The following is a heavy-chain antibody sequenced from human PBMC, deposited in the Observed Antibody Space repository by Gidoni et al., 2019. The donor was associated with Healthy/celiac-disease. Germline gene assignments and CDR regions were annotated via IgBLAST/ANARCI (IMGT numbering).Heavy chain of an antibody. CDR1: GGSFSGYY. D-gene: IGHD4-17*01. V-gene: IGHV4-34*01. CDR2: INHSGST. J-gene: IGHJ4*02. Sequence: QVQLQQWGAGLLKPSETLSLTCAVYGGSFSGYYWSWIRQPPGKGREWIGEINHSGSTNYNPSLKSRVTISVDTSKNQFSLKLSSVTAADTAVYYCARGQGTVTPFPFDYWGQGTLVTVSS. CDR3: ARGQGTVTPFPFDY.